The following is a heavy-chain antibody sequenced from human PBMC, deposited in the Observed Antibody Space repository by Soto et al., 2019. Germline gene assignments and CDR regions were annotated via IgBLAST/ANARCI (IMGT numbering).Heavy chain of an antibody. Sequence: DVQLVETGGGLIQPGGSLRLSCAATGFIVSASYMSWVRQAPGKGLEWVSVIYSDGRTYYADSVKGRFTSSRDNSKNTLSLQLNSLSAEDTAVYYCARCSGWYGQCYFDCWGQGTLVPVSS. CDR2: IYSDGRT. D-gene: IGHD6-13*01. J-gene: IGHJ4*02. CDR1: GFIVSASY. CDR3: ARCSGWYGQCYFDC. V-gene: IGHV3-53*02.